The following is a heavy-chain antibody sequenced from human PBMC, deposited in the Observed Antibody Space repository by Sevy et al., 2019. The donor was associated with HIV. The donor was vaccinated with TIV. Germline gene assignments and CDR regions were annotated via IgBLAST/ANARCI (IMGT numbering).Heavy chain of an antibody. CDR2: ISSSSSYI. CDR1: GFTFSSYS. CDR3: ASSSGSKVLDY. J-gene: IGHJ4*02. V-gene: IGHV3-21*01. D-gene: IGHD1-26*01. Sequence: GSLRLSCAASGFTFSSYSMNWVRQAPGKGLEWVSSISSSSSYIYYADSVKGRFTISRDNAKNSLYLQMNSLRAEDTAVYYCASSSGSKVLDYWGQGTLVTVSS.